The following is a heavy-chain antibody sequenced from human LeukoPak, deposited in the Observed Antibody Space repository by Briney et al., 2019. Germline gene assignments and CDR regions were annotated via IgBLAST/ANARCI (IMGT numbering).Heavy chain of an antibody. J-gene: IGHJ4*02. CDR2: IYHSGST. Sequence: SETLSLTCIFSGYSINSGYHWGWIRQPPGKGLEWIGSIYHSGSTYYNPSLKSRVTISIDTSKNQFSLKLSSVTAADTAVYYCPRHYLYDTSGDGTYYFDYWGQGTLVTVSS. V-gene: IGHV4-38-2*02. D-gene: IGHD3-22*01. CDR3: PRHYLYDTSGDGTYYFDY. CDR1: GYSINSGYH.